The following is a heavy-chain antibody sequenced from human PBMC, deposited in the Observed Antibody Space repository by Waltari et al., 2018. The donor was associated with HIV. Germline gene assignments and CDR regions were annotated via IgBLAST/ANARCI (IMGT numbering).Heavy chain of an antibody. D-gene: IGHD5-18*01. CDR3: ARHVGYSYGYHFDY. CDR2: IKHSGST. CDR1: GGSFSGYY. J-gene: IGHJ4*02. Sequence: QVQLQQWGAGLLKPSETLSLTCAVYGGSFSGYYWSWIRQPPGKGLEWIGEIKHSGSTHDNPSLKSRVTISVDTSKNQFSLKLSSVTAADTAVYYCARHVGYSYGYHFDYWGQGTLVTVSS. V-gene: IGHV4-34*01.